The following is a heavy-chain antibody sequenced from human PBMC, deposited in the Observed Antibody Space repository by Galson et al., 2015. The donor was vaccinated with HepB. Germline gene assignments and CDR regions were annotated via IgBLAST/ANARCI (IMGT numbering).Heavy chain of an antibody. CDR2: IKSKTDGGTT. CDR1: GFTFSNAW. CDR3: TTGAEPPPYYYYYYGMDV. Sequence: SLRLSCAASGFTFSNAWMSWVRQAPGKGLEWVGRIKSKTDGGTTDYAAPVKGRFTISRDDSKNTLYLQMNSLKTEDTAVYYCTTGAEPPPYYYYYYGMDVWGQGTTVTVSS. J-gene: IGHJ6*02. V-gene: IGHV3-15*01.